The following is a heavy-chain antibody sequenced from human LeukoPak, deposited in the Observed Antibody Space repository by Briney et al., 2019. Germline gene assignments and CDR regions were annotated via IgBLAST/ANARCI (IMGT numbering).Heavy chain of an antibody. D-gene: IGHD3-9*01. CDR3: ARDRGTYYDILTGLYYYYGMDV. V-gene: IGHV3-21*01. CDR1: GFTFSSYG. J-gene: IGHJ6*02. CDR2: ISSSTTYI. Sequence: GGSLRLSCAASGFTFSSYGMNWVRQAPGKGLEWVSSISSSTTYIYYADSVKGRFTISRDNAKNSLYLQMNSLRAEDTAVYYCARDRGTYYDILTGLYYYYGMDVWGQGTTVTVSS.